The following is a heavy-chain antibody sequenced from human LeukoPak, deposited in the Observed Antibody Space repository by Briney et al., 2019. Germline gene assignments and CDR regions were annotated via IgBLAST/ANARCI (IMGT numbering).Heavy chain of an antibody. CDR2: IRSKAYGGTT. D-gene: IGHD2-21*02. J-gene: IGHJ4*02. V-gene: IGHV3-49*04. Sequence: GGSLRLSCTASGFTFGDYAMRWVRQAPGKGLEWVGFIRSKAYGGTTEYAASVKGRFTISRDDSKSIAYLQMNSLKTEDTAVYYCTREVEVVTAIIDYWGQGTLVTVSS. CDR3: TREVEVVTAIIDY. CDR1: GFTFGDYA.